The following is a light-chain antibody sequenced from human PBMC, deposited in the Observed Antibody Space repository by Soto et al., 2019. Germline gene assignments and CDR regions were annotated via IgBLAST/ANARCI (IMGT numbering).Light chain of an antibody. J-gene: IGKJ2*01. CDR2: DAS. CDR1: QAIITS. CDR3: QQYNTHPYA. Sequence: DIQLTQSPSALSASIGDRVTITCRASQAIITSLAWYQQKPGKAPKLLIYDASVLQTGVPARFSGYASGTDFTLTITSVQPDDFATYYCQQYNTHPYAFAQGTNLEIK. V-gene: IGKV1-5*01.